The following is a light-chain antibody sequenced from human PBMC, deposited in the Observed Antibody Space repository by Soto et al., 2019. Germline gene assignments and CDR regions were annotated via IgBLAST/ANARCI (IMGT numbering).Light chain of an antibody. V-gene: IGLV2-14*01. J-gene: IGLJ1*01. CDR2: EVS. CDR3: SSYTGSSTPYV. Sequence: QSVLTQPASVSGSPGQSITISCTGTSSDGGGYNYVSWYQQHPGKAPKLMIYEVSNRPSGVSHHFSGSKSGNTASLTISGLQAEDEADYYCSSYTGSSTPYVFGTGTKLTVL. CDR1: SSDGGGYNY.